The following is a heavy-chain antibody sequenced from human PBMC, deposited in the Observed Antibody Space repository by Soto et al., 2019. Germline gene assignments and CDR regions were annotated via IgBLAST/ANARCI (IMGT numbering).Heavy chain of an antibody. J-gene: IGHJ6*02. Sequence: SQTLSLTCAISGDSVSSNSAAWNWIRQSPSRGLEWLGRTYYRSKWYNDYAVSVKSRITINPDTSKNQFSRQLNSVTPEDTAVYYCASGGGTPYYDFWSGSKKYGMDVWGQGTTVTVSS. CDR1: GDSVSSNSAA. D-gene: IGHD3-3*01. CDR3: ASGGGTPYYDFWSGSKKYGMDV. V-gene: IGHV6-1*01. CDR2: TYYRSKWYN.